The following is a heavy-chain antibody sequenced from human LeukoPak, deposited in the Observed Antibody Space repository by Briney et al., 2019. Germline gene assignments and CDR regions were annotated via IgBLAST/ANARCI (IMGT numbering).Heavy chain of an antibody. CDR2: ISWNSGSI. CDR1: GFTFDDYA. D-gene: IGHD6-19*01. Sequence: GGSLRLSCAASGFTFDDYAMHWVRQAPGKGLEWVSGISWNSGSIGYADSVKGRFTISRENANNSLYLRMNSLRAEDMALYYCAKGNSSGWFTNWFDPWGQGTLVTVSS. J-gene: IGHJ5*02. V-gene: IGHV3-9*03. CDR3: AKGNSSGWFTNWFDP.